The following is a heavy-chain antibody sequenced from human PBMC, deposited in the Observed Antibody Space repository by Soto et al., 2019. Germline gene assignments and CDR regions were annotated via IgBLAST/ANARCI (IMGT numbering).Heavy chain of an antibody. CDR1: GFTFSSYA. D-gene: IGHD3-10*01. J-gene: IGHJ4*02. CDR3: AKARHGSGTYSYVDY. V-gene: IGHV3-30*18. Sequence: QVQLVESGGGVVQPGRSLRLSCAASGFTFSSYAMHWVRQAPGNGLEWVAVIWYDGSNKNYADSVKGRFTISRDNSKNTLYLQMHSLRTEDTVVYYCAKARHGSGTYSYVDYWGQGILVTVSS. CDR2: IWYDGSNK.